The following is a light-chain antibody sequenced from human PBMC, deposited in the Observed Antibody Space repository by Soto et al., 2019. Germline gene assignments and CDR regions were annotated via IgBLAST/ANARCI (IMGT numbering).Light chain of an antibody. CDR1: SSDVGAYDY. CDR2: EIN. CDR3: SSYTSDSSYV. J-gene: IGLJ1*01. V-gene: IGLV2-14*01. Sequence: QSVLTQPPSASGSPGQSVTISCTGTSSDVGAYDYVSWYQQHPGKAPKLMIYEINKRPSGVSNRFSASKSGNTASLFISGLQAEDEADYYCSSYTSDSSYVFGSGTKVTVL.